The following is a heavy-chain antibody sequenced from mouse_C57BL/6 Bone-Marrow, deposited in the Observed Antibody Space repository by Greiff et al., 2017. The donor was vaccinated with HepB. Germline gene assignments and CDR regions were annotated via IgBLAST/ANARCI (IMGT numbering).Heavy chain of an antibody. CDR2: IDPENGDT. V-gene: IGHV14-4*01. CDR3: TTGDGDAYYLAH. D-gene: IGHD2-13*01. Sequence: EVQLQQSGAELVRPGASVKLSCTASGFNIKDDYMHWVKQRPEQGLEWIGWIDPENGDTEYASKFQGKATITADTSSNTAYLQLSSLTSEDTAVYYCTTGDGDAYYLAHWGQGTTLTVPS. CDR1: GFNIKDDY. J-gene: IGHJ2*01.